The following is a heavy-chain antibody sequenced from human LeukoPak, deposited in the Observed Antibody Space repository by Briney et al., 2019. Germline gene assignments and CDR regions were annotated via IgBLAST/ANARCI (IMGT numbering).Heavy chain of an antibody. CDR2: IYPGDSDT. CDR1: GYSFTSYW. D-gene: IGHD5-18*01. J-gene: IGHJ4*02. V-gene: IGHV5-51*01. Sequence: GESLKISCKGSGYSFTSYWIGWVRQTPGKGLEWMGIIYPGDSDTRYSPSFQGQVTISADKSISTAYLQWSSLKASDTAMYYCARGVDTAMVTFDYWGQGTLVTVSS. CDR3: ARGVDTAMVTFDY.